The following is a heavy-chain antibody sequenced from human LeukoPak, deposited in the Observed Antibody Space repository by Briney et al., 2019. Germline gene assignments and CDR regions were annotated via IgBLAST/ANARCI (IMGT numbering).Heavy chain of an antibody. CDR2: TSSDGTVK. CDR3: ARDPVPAAARHFDY. CDR1: GFTFSTYA. D-gene: IGHD2-2*01. J-gene: IGHJ4*01. V-gene: IGHV3-30-3*01. Sequence: GRSLRLSCAASGFTFSTYAMHWVRQAPGKGLEWVPVTSSDGTVKYYPDSVKGRFTISRDNSKNTLYLQVNSLRPEDTGVYYCARDPVPAAARHFDYWGQGTLVTVSS.